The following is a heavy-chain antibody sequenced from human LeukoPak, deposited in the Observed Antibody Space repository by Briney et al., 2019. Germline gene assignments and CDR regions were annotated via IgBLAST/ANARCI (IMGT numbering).Heavy chain of an antibody. J-gene: IGHJ4*02. Sequence: PGGSLRLSCAASGFTFSSYAMSWVRQAPGKGLEWVSVISGSGGSTYYADSTKGRFTISRDNSKNTLYLQMNSLRAEDTAVYHCATPEPGIIMVRGVIAAFDYRGQGTLVTVSS. CDR3: ATPEPGIIMVRGVIAAFDY. V-gene: IGHV3-23*01. CDR1: GFTFSSYA. D-gene: IGHD3-10*01. CDR2: ISGSGGST.